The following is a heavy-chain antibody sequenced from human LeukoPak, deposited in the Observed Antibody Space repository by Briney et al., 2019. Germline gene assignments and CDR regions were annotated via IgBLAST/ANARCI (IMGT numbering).Heavy chain of an antibody. CDR3: AKDVMVRGVIPLYTDY. J-gene: IGHJ4*02. Sequence: GGSLRLSCAASGFTFSSYAMHWVRQAPGKGLEWVAVISYDGSNKYYADSVKGRFTISRDNAKNSLYLQMNSLRAEDTALYYCAKDVMVRGVIPLYTDYWGQGTLVTVSS. CDR1: GFTFSSYA. V-gene: IGHV3-30-3*01. CDR2: ISYDGSNK. D-gene: IGHD3-10*01.